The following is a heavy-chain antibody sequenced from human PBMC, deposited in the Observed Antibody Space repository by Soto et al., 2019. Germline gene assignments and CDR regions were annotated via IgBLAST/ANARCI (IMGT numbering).Heavy chain of an antibody. CDR3: ARSNGYYDYIWGSHRPHYFDY. CDR1: GGSFSGYY. J-gene: IGHJ4*02. V-gene: IGHV4-34*01. CDR2: INHSGST. Sequence: QVQLQQWGAGLLKPSETLSLTCAVYGGSFSGYYWSWIRQPPGKGLEWIGEINHSGSTNYNPSLKSRVTISVDTSKNQFSLKLSSVTAADTAVYYCARSNGYYDYIWGSHRPHYFDYWGQGTLVTVSS. D-gene: IGHD3-16*02.